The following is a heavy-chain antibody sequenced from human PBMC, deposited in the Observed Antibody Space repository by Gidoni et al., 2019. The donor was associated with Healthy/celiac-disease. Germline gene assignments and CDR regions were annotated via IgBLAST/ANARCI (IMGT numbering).Heavy chain of an antibody. CDR2: IYWNDDK. CDR3: ARVRIVGATIKTHDY. V-gene: IGHV2-5*01. Sequence: ITLKESGPTLVKPTQTLTLTCTFSGFSLSTSGVGVGWIRQPPGKALEWLALIYWNDDKRYSPSLKSRLTITKDTSKNQVVLTMTNMDPVDTATYYCARVRIVGATIKTHDYWGQGTLVTVSS. D-gene: IGHD1-26*01. CDR1: GFSLSTSGVG. J-gene: IGHJ4*02.